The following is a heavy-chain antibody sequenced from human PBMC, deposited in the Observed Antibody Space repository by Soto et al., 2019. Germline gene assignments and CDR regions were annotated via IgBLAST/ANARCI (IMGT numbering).Heavy chain of an antibody. CDR1: GFSLDDYA. J-gene: IGHJ6*02. CDR3: ARESGGCSSGWHGLDG. V-gene: IGHV3-9*01. CDR2: SGWNSDII. Sequence: EVQLVESGGGLVQTGRSLRLSCAASGFSLDDYAMHWVRRAPGKGLEWVSGSGWNSDIIGYAESVMGRFTISRDNAKNSLYLQRNSLRADDTAVSYCARESGGCSSGWHGLDGWGQGSTVSVSS. D-gene: IGHD6-19*01.